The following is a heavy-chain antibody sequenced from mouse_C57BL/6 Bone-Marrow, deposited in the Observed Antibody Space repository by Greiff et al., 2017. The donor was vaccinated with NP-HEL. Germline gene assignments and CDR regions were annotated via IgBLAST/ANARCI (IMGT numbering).Heavy chain of an antibody. CDR1: GYTFTNYW. D-gene: IGHD1-1*01. CDR3: ARSPYYYGSSPWYFDV. CDR2: IYPGGGYT. J-gene: IGHJ1*03. Sequence: VQLQQSGAELVRPGTSVKMSCKASGYTFTNYWIGWAKQRPGHGLEWIGDIYPGGGYTNYNEKFKGKATLTADKSSSTAYMQFSSLTSEDSAIYYCARSPYYYGSSPWYFDVWGTGTTVTVSS. V-gene: IGHV1-63*01.